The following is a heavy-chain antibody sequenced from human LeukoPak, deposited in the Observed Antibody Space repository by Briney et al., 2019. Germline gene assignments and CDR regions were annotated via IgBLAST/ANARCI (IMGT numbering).Heavy chain of an antibody. V-gene: IGHV4-34*01. CDR3: ARGYSSSWYARVHYYYYMDV. D-gene: IGHD6-13*01. Sequence: SETLSLTCAVYGGSLSGYYWSWIRQPPGKGLEWIGEINHSGSTNYNPSLKSRVTISVDTSKNQFSLKLSSVTAADTAVYYCARGYSSSWYARVHYYYYMDVWGKGTTVTVSS. J-gene: IGHJ6*03. CDR2: INHSGST. CDR1: GGSLSGYY.